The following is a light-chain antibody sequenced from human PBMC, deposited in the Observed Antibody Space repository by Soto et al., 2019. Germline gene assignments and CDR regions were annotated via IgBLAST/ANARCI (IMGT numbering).Light chain of an antibody. V-gene: IGLV1-44*01. Sequence: QSVLTQPPSASGTPGQRVTISWSGSSSNIGSNTVNWYQQLPGTAPKLLIYSNNQRPSGVPDRFSGSKSGTSASLAISGLQSEDEADDYCAAWDDSLNGVVFGGGTKLTVL. CDR1: SSNIGSNT. CDR2: SNN. J-gene: IGLJ2*01. CDR3: AAWDDSLNGVV.